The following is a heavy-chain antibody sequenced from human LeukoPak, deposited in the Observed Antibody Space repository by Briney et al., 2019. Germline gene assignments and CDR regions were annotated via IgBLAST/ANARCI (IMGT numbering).Heavy chain of an antibody. D-gene: IGHD3-16*01. CDR2: ISSSSTTI. CDR1: GFSFNAYS. V-gene: IGHV3-48*01. Sequence: GGSLRLSCAASGFSFNAYSMNWVRQAPGQGLEWVSYISSSSTTIYYADSVKGRFTISRDNAKNSVYLHMNSLRAEDTAVYSCVRAVGAWYYLDYWGQGTLVTVSS. CDR3: VRAVGAWYYLDY. J-gene: IGHJ4*02.